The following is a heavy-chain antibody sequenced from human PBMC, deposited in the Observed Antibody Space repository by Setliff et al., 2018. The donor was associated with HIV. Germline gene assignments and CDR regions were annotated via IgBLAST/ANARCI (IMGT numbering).Heavy chain of an antibody. CDR3: ARYGGNSFWFDP. Sequence: LSLTCAVYGESLSDYYWSWIRQPPGKGLEWIGEINHNKSSDYNPSLKSRVTMSVDTSKNQFSLKVKSVTAADTAVYYCARYGGNSFWFDPWGQGTLVTVSS. V-gene: IGHV4-34*10. J-gene: IGHJ5*02. D-gene: IGHD2-21*01. CDR1: GESLSDYY. CDR2: INHNKSS.